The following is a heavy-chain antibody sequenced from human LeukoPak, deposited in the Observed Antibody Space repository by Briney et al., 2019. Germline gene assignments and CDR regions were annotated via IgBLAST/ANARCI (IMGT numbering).Heavy chain of an antibody. V-gene: IGHV1-69*13. Sequence: SVKVSCKASGGTFSSYAISWVRQAPGQGLEWMGGIIPIFGTANYAQKFQGRVTITADESTSTAYMELSSLRSEDTAVYYCARLASEPQLVGRQQYYFDYWGQGTLVTVSS. J-gene: IGHJ4*02. CDR3: ARLASEPQLVGRQQYYFDY. CDR2: IIPIFGTA. CDR1: GGTFSSYA. D-gene: IGHD6-13*01.